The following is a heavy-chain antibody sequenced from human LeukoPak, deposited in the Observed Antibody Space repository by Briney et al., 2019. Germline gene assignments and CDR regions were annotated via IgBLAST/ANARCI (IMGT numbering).Heavy chain of an antibody. Sequence: SETLSLTCTVSGDSINSLDLWSWVRQPPGKGLEWIGEMYLSGTTHSDPSVKSRVTISIDKSKNQFFLNLSSVTAADTAVYYCAGLVGRYSSGLYYYYFDYWGQGTLVTVSS. D-gene: IGHD3-22*01. V-gene: IGHV4-4*02. J-gene: IGHJ4*02. CDR1: GDSINSLDL. CDR3: AGLVGRYSSGLYYYYFDY. CDR2: MYLSGTT.